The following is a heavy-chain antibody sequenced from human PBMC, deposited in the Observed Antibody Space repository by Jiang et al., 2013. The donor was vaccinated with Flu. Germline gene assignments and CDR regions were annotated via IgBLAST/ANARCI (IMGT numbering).Heavy chain of an antibody. D-gene: IGHD3-22*01. CDR2: IYYSGST. V-gene: IGHV4-39*01. J-gene: IGHJ3*02. Sequence: EWIGSIYYSGSTYYNPSLKSRVTISVDTSKNQFSLKLSSVTATDTAVYYCARMGRGHSSGTDQRAFDIWGQGTMVTISS. CDR3: ARMGRGHSSGTDQRAFDI.